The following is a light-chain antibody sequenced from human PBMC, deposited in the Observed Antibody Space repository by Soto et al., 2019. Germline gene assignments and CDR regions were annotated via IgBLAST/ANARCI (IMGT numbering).Light chain of an antibody. CDR3: CSYAGSYYV. V-gene: IGLV2-11*01. CDR1: SSDVGGYNY. CDR2: DVS. Sequence: QSALTQPRSVSGSPGQSVTISCTGTSSDVGGYNYVSWYQQHPGKAPKLMIDDVSKRPSGVPDRFSGSKSGNTASLTISGLQAEDEAYYCCCSYAGSYYVFGTGTKLTVL. J-gene: IGLJ1*01.